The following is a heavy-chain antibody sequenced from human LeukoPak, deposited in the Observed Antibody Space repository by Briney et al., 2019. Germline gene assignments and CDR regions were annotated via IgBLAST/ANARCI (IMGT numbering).Heavy chain of an antibody. J-gene: IGHJ3*02. D-gene: IGHD2-15*01. CDR2: IYTRGST. CDR1: GGSISNYY. V-gene: IGHV4-4*07. CDR3: ARGRYCSADICPGGDAFDI. Sequence: SETLSLTCTVSGGSISNYYWSWIRQPARKGLEWIGRIYTRGSTNYNPSLKSRVTMSVDTSKNQFSLKLSSVTAADTAVYYCARGRYCSADICPGGDAFDIWGQGTMVSVSS.